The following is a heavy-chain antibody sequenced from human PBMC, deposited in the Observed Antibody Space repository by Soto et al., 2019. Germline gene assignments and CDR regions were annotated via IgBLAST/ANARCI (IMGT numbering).Heavy chain of an antibody. Sequence: GGSLRLSCAASGFTFDDYGMSWVRQAPGKGLEWVSGINWNGGSTGYADSVKGRFTIARDNAKNSLYLQMNSLRAEDTAWYYCARDSPPYCGGDCPNSGAFDIWGQGTMVTVSS. CDR3: ARDSPPYCGGDCPNSGAFDI. J-gene: IGHJ3*02. CDR2: INWNGGST. CDR1: GFTFDDYG. V-gene: IGHV3-20*04. D-gene: IGHD2-21*02.